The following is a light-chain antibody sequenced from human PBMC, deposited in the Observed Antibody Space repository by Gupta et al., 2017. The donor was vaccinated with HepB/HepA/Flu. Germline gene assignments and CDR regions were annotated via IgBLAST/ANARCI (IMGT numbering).Light chain of an antibody. CDR2: DAS. CDR1: QSVSRY. J-gene: IGKJ4*01. Sequence: EIVLTQSPATMSLSPGDRATLSCRASQSVSRYLDWYQQKPGQAPELLIYDASNRSKGSNANCSGSGVGTDSTLTITSRDPEDFEVYYCQQPTNRHPSITFGRGTKVEIK. V-gene: IGKV3-11*01. CDR3: QQPTNRHPSIT.